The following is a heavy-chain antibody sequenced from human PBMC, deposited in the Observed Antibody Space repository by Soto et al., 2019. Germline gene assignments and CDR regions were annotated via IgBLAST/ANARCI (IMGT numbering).Heavy chain of an antibody. J-gene: IGHJ6*02. CDR1: GGSFSDYI. Sequence: SETLSLTCDVYGGSFSDYIWTWIRQTPGKGLEWIGEINHSGSTNYNPSLKSRVTISVDTSKNQFSLKLSSVTAADTAVYYCARARGYSYGYYYYYYGMDVWGQGTTVTVS. V-gene: IGHV4-34*01. CDR2: INHSGST. CDR3: ARARGYSYGYYYYYYGMDV. D-gene: IGHD5-18*01.